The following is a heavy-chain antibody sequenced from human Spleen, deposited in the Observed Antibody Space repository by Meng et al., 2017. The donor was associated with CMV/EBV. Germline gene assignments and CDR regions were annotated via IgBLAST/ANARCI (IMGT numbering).Heavy chain of an antibody. Sequence: FSCSSGWMGWVRQAPWKGLEWVGRIKSKTDGGTTDYAAPVKGRFTISRDDSKNTLYLQMNSLKTEDTAVYYCTSTRSYYYGSGPFDYWGQGTLVTVSS. V-gene: IGHV3-15*01. CDR1: FSCSSGW. J-gene: IGHJ4*02. CDR3: TSTRSYYYGSGPFDY. D-gene: IGHD3-10*01. CDR2: IKSKTDGGTT.